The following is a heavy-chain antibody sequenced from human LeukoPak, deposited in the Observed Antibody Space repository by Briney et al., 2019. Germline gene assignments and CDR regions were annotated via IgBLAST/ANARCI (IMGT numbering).Heavy chain of an antibody. CDR3: ARGVMGYYYMDV. CDR1: GGSFTGYF. CDR2: INHSGST. J-gene: IGHJ6*03. D-gene: IGHD3-16*01. Sequence: SETLSLTCAVYGGSFTGYFWSWIRQPPGKGLEWIGEINHSGSTNYNPSLKSRVTISVDTSKNQFSLKLSSVTAADTAVYYCARGVMGYYYMDVSDKGTTVTVSS. V-gene: IGHV4-34*01.